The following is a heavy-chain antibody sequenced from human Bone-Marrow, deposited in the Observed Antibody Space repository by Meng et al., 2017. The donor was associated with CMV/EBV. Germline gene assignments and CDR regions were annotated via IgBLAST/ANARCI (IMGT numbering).Heavy chain of an antibody. J-gene: IGHJ4*02. D-gene: IGHD2-15*01. V-gene: IGHV4-34*01. CDR1: GGSFSGYY. Sequence: SETLSLTCAVYGGSFSGYYWSWIRQPPGKGLEWIGTIYHRGTTYYNPSLKGRATISVDTSKNQFSLKLSSVTAADTAVYYCAGDGYDTLDYWGQGTLVTFSS. CDR3: AGDGYDTLDY. CDR2: IYHRGTT.